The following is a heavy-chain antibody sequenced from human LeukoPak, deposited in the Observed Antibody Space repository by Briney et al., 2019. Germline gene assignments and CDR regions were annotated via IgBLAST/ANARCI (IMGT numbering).Heavy chain of an antibody. V-gene: IGHV1-69*13. CDR1: GGTFSSSA. Sequence: SVKVSCKASGGTFSSSAISWVRQAPGQGLEWLGGIIPIFGSSNYAQNFQDRVTITADESTSTAYMELSSLRSEDTAVYYCARDYYGSGSYYTFIMDVWGKGTTVTVSS. CDR2: IIPIFGSS. CDR3: ARDYYGSGSYYTFIMDV. D-gene: IGHD3-10*01. J-gene: IGHJ6*03.